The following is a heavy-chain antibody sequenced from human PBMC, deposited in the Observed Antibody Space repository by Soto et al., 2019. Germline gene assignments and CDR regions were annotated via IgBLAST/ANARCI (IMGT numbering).Heavy chain of an antibody. CDR1: GYTFTSYP. D-gene: IGHD3-22*01. V-gene: IGHV1-3*01. CDR2: INAGNGDT. Sequence: QVQLVQSGAEVEKPGASVKVSCNASGYTFTSYPMHWVRQAPGQGLEWMGWINAGNGDTKYSQKFQGRVTITRDTSANTAYMELSSLRSEDTAVFYCARDWTHYDSSGPGEYWGQGTLVTVSS. CDR3: ARDWTHYDSSGPGEY. J-gene: IGHJ4*02.